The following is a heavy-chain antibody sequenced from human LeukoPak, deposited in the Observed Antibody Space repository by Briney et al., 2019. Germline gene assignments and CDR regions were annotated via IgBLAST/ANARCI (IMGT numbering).Heavy chain of an antibody. CDR1: GGSISSHL. D-gene: IGHD6-13*01. V-gene: IGHV4-59*08. CDR3: ARSGFSSSWSGYYFDY. J-gene: IGHJ4*02. Sequence: SETLSLTCTVSGGSISSHLWNWIRQTPGKGLEWLGRISYSGSTIYNPSLKSRITISVDTSKDQFSLKLSSATAADTAVYYCARSGFSSSWSGYYFDYWGQGTLVTVSS. CDR2: ISYSGST.